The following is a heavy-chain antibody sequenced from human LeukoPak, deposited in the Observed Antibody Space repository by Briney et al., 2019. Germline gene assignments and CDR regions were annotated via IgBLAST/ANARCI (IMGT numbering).Heavy chain of an antibody. V-gene: IGHV4-59*08. CDR2: VYNRGST. CDR1: GGSISGYY. Sequence: SETLSLTCSVSGGSISGYYWSWIRQPPGKGLEWIGCVYNRGSTYYNSSLKSRVTISLDTSRNQFYLRMSSVTAADTAVYYCTRSRTNNNAYNELDYWGQGTLVTVSS. J-gene: IGHJ4*02. CDR3: TRSRTNNNAYNELDY. D-gene: IGHD5-24*01.